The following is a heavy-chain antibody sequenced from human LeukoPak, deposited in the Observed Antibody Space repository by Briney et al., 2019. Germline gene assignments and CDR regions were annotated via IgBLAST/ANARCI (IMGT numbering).Heavy chain of an antibody. CDR2: INQDGSEE. V-gene: IGHV3-7*01. CDR1: GFTFSNLW. J-gene: IGHJ4*02. Sequence: GGSLRLPCAASGFTFSNLWMTWVRQAPGKGLEWVAHINQDGSEEHYMDSVKARFTISRDNAKNSLSLQMNSLRAEDTAVYYCVRDGGVSGYDLLDYWGQGTLVTVSS. D-gene: IGHD5-12*01. CDR3: VRDGGVSGYDLLDY.